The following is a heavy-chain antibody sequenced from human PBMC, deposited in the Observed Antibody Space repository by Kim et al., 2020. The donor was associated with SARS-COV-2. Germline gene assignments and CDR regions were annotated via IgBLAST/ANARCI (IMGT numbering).Heavy chain of an antibody. D-gene: IGHD2-2*01. V-gene: IGHV1-46*01. Sequence: ASVKVSCKASGYTFTSYYMHWVRQAPGQGLEWMGIINPSGGSTSYAQKFQGRVTMTRDTSTSTVYMELSSLRSEDTAVYYCAREYQYQLLFARLVDGMDVWDQGATVTVSS. CDR2: INPSGGST. CDR1: GYTFTSYY. J-gene: IGHJ6*02. CDR3: AREYQYQLLFARLVDGMDV.